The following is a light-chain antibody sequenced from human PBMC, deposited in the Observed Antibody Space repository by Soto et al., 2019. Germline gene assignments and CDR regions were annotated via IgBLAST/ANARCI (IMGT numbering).Light chain of an antibody. CDR1: QIVNSR. CDR3: QQYNNGHPS. CDR2: DAS. Sequence: ETVMTQSPATLSLSPGESATLSCRAGQIVNSRLAWYQQKPGQSPRLLIYDASTRATGIPARFSGSGSGTEFTLTISSLQSEDFAVYYCQQYNNGHPSFGQGTKVDIK. V-gene: IGKV3-15*01. J-gene: IGKJ1*01.